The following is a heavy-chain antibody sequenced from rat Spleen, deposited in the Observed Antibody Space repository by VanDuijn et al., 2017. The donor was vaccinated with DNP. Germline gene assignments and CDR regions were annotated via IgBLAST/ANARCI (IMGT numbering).Heavy chain of an antibody. CDR3: ARHGGADY. V-gene: IGHV5-17*01. J-gene: IGHJ2*01. CDR1: GFTFSDYA. CDR2: ISYDGSRT. Sequence: EVQLVESGGGLVQPGRSLKLSCAASGFTFSDYAMAWVRQAPKKGLEWVATISYDGSRTYYRDSVKGRFTISRDNAKSTPYLQMDSLRSEDTATYYCARHGGADYWGQGVMVTVSS.